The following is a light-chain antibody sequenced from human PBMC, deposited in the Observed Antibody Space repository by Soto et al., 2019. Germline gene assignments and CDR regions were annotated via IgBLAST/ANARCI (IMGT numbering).Light chain of an antibody. Sequence: QSALTQPRSVSGSPGQSVTISCTGTSSDVGAYNYVSWYQQHPGKAPKMMIYDVTKRPSGVPDRFSGSKSGNTASLTISGLRAEDEDDYYCCSYAGRYTLILGGGTKVTVL. J-gene: IGLJ2*01. CDR2: DVT. CDR3: CSYAGRYTLI. CDR1: SSDVGAYNY. V-gene: IGLV2-11*01.